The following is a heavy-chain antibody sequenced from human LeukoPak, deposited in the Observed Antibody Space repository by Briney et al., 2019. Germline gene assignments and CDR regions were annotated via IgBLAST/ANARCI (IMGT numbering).Heavy chain of an antibody. V-gene: IGHV3-48*01. CDR3: AKRLQLGY. CDR2: ISGSGDTT. Sequence: GGSLRLSCAASTFTFSSYSMNWVRQAPGKGLEWVSYISGSGDTTYYADSVKGRFTISRDNAKSSLSLQMNSLRAEDTAVYYCAKRLQLGYWGQGTPVTVSS. CDR1: TFTFSSYS. D-gene: IGHD5-24*01. J-gene: IGHJ4*02.